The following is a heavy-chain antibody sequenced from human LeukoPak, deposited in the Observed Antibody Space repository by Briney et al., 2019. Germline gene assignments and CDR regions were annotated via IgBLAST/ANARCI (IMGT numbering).Heavy chain of an antibody. V-gene: IGHV4-61*02. D-gene: IGHD6-6*01. CDR3: ARDSKQLVLANLNYYYYYMDV. Sequence: SQTLSLXCTVSGGSISSGSYYWSWIRQPAGKGLEWIGRIYTSGSTNYNPSLKSRDTISVDTSKNQFSLKLSSVTAADTAVYYCARDSKQLVLANLNYYYYYMDVWGKGTTVTVSS. CDR2: IYTSGST. CDR1: GGSISSGSYY. J-gene: IGHJ6*03.